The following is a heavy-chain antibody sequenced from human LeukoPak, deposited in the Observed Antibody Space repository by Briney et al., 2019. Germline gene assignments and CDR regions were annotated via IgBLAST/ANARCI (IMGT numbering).Heavy chain of an antibody. J-gene: IGHJ5*02. D-gene: IGHD6-19*01. Sequence: GASVKVSCKASGGTFSSYATSWVRQAPGQGLEWMGGIIPIFGTANYAQKFQGRVTITADNSTSTAYMELSRLRSEDTAVYYCASVEQAVAGQDWFDRWGQGTMVTVSS. V-gene: IGHV1-69*06. CDR3: ASVEQAVAGQDWFDR. CDR1: GGTFSSYA. CDR2: IIPIFGTA.